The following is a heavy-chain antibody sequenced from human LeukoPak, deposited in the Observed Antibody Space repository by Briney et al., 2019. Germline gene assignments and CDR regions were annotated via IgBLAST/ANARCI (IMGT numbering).Heavy chain of an antibody. CDR3: ARQRSRALDL. Sequence: SQTLSLTCAISGDSVSNNGVAWNWIRRSPSRGLEWLGRTYFGSKWYNDYAVSVKSRITINPDTSKNQFSLQLNSVTPEDTAVYYCARQRSRALDLWGQGTMVTVSS. CDR1: GDSVSNNGVA. J-gene: IGHJ3*01. D-gene: IGHD1-1*01. V-gene: IGHV6-1*01. CDR2: TYFGSKWYN.